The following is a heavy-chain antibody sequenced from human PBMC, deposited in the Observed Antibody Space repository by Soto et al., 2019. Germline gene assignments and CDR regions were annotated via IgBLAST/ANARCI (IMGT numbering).Heavy chain of an antibody. V-gene: IGHV4-39*01. Sequence: QLQLQESGPGLVKPSETLFLTCTVSGGSINNRSYFWGWIRQPPGKGLEWIGSVSYNVRTYYNPSLKSQLTMSVDTSKNQFFLKLSSVTAAAAAVYYYARQAVDERYSSGRCFDSWGQGTLVTVSS. J-gene: IGHJ4*02. D-gene: IGHD6-19*01. CDR2: VSYNVRT. CDR1: GGSINNRSYF. CDR3: ARQAVDERYSSGRCFDS.